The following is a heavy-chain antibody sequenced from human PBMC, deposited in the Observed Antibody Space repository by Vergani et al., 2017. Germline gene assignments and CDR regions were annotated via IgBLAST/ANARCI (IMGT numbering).Heavy chain of an antibody. Sequence: EVQLVESGGGLVQPGRSLRLSCAASGFTFSSYSMNWVRQAPGKGLEWVSSISSSSSYIYYADSVKGRFTSSRDNAKDSLYLQRNSLRAEDTAVYYCARDMDGYCSGGSCRDDYYDCYMDVWGKGTTVTVS. J-gene: IGHJ6*03. CDR1: GFTFSSYS. CDR3: ARDMDGYCSGGSCRDDYYDCYMDV. V-gene: IGHV3-21*01. CDR2: ISSSSSYI. D-gene: IGHD2-15*01.